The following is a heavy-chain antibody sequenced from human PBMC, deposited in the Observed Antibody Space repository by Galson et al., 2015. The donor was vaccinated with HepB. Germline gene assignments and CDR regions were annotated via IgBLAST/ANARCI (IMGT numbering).Heavy chain of an antibody. V-gene: IGHV4-61*01. CDR3: ARDQRVVGSTALDY. CDR1: GDSVNSSSHY. Sequence: SETLSLTCSVSGDSVNSSSHYWSWIRQPPGKGLEWIGYIYYSGGTNYNPSLKSRVSMSLDTSKNQFSLKLSSVTAADTAVYYCARDQRVVGSTALDYWGQGTLVTVSS. J-gene: IGHJ4*02. CDR2: IYYSGGT. D-gene: IGHD1-26*01.